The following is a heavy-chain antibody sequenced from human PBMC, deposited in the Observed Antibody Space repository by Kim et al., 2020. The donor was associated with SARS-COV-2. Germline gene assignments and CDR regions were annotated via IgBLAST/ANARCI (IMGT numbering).Heavy chain of an antibody. Sequence: SETLSLTCTVSGGYFTNYYWNWIRQSPGKGLEWIGFIYYSGSTNYNPSLKSRVTISLDTSKSQFSLKLTSVTAADTAVYYCVRGGGSSAYHFDSWGQVTLVTVSA. CDR3: VRGGGSSAYHFDS. CDR2: IYYSGST. J-gene: IGHJ4*02. D-gene: IGHD3-16*01. V-gene: IGHV4-59*13. CDR1: GGYFTNYY.